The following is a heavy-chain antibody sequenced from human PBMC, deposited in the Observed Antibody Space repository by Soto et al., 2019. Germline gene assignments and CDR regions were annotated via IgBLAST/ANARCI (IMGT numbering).Heavy chain of an antibody. Sequence: SETLSLTCNVSGGSIRSYYWSWVRQPAGKALEWIGRVYTTGSTNYNPSLRSRVSISVDTSKNQFSLTVTSVTAADTAVYYCASHRSGYAFQWGQGTLVTVSS. D-gene: IGHD5-12*01. CDR3: ASHRSGYAFQ. CDR1: GGSIRSYY. J-gene: IGHJ4*02. CDR2: VYTTGST. V-gene: IGHV4-4*07.